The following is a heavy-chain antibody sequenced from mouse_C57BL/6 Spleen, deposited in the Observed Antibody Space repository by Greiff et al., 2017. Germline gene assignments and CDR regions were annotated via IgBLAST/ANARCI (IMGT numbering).Heavy chain of an antibody. V-gene: IGHV5-16*01. CDR1: GFTFSDYY. CDR3: ARAFYDGYPLYFDY. CDR2: INYDGSST. Sequence: GMLVESEGGLVQPGSSMKLSCTASGFTFSDYYMAWVRQVPEKGLEWVANINYDGSSTYYLDSLKSRFIISRDNAKNILYLQMSSLKSEDTATYYCARAFYDGYPLYFDYWGQGTTLTVSS. J-gene: IGHJ2*01. D-gene: IGHD2-3*01.